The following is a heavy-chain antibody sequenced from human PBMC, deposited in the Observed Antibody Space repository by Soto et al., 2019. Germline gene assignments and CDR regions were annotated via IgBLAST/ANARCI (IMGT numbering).Heavy chain of an antibody. CDR1: GFTFSSYW. J-gene: IGHJ4*02. Sequence: PGGSLRLSCAASGFTFSSYWMHWVRQAPGKGPVWVSRINSDGSSTSYADSVKGRFTISRDNAENTLYLQMNSLRAEDTAVYHCARTLGATTNYWGQGTLVTVSS. V-gene: IGHV3-74*01. CDR2: INSDGSST. CDR3: ARTLGATTNY. D-gene: IGHD1-26*01.